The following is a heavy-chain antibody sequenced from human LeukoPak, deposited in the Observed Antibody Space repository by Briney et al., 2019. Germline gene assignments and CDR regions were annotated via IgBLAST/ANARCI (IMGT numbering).Heavy chain of an antibody. D-gene: IGHD2/OR15-2a*01. CDR1: GFTFVNAW. J-gene: IGHJ4*02. V-gene: IGHV3-15*04. CDR3: TTLAFDVHY. Sequence: GGSLRLSCAASGFTFVNAWMTWVRQAPGKGLEWVGRMESNPAGGRVDYAAPVKGRFTISRDDSRSTLYLQLNNPGADDTAVYYCTTLAFDVHYWGRGTLITVSS. CDR2: MESNPAGGRV.